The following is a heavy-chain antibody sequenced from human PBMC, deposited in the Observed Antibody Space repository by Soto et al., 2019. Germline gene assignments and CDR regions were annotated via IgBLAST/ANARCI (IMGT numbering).Heavy chain of an antibody. V-gene: IGHV4-39*01. CDR2: IYYSGST. CDR3: ARRIGSYATGYWFDP. CDR1: GGSISSSSYY. D-gene: IGHD1-26*01. J-gene: IGHJ5*02. Sequence: SETLSLTCTVSGGSISSSSYYWGWIRQPPGKGLEWIGSIYYSGSTYYNPSLKSRVTISVDTSKNQFSLKLSSVTAADTAVYYCARRIGSYATGYWFDPWGQGTLVTVSS.